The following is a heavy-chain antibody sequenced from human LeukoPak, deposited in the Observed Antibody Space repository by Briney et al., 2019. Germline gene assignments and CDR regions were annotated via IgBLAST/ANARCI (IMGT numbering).Heavy chain of an antibody. CDR1: GFTFSSYG. J-gene: IGHJ3*02. V-gene: IGHV3-30*02. Sequence: PGGSLRLSCAASGFTFSSYGMHWVRQAPGKGLEWXXFIRYDGSNKYYADSVKGRFTISRDNSKNTLYLQMNSLRAEDTAVYYCAKDRIPPQVVVPLDAFDIWGQGTMVTVSS. CDR2: IRYDGSNK. D-gene: IGHD2-2*01. CDR3: AKDRIPPQVVVPLDAFDI.